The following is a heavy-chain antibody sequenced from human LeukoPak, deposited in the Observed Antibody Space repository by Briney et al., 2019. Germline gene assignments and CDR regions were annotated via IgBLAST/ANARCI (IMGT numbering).Heavy chain of an antibody. CDR2: ISGSGGST. Sequence: PGGSLRLSCAASGFTFSSYAMSWVRQAPGKGLEWVSAISGSGGSTCYADSVKGRFTISRDNSKNTLYLQMNSLRAENTAEYYCAKDLGYCSGGSCYELDYWGQGTLVTVSS. CDR1: GFTFSSYA. CDR3: AKDLGYCSGGSCYELDY. V-gene: IGHV3-23*01. D-gene: IGHD2-15*01. J-gene: IGHJ4*02.